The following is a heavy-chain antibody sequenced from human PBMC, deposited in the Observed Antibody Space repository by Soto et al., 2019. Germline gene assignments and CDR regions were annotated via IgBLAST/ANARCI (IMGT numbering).Heavy chain of an antibody. D-gene: IGHD1-26*01. CDR2: VIYDGTNK. J-gene: IGHJ5*02. V-gene: IGHV3-30-3*01. CDR3: AREGGGGNWLDP. CDR1: GFTFSDYA. Sequence: QVQLVESGGGVVQPGRSLRLSCAASGFTFSDYAMHWVRQAPGKGLDWVAYVIYDGTNKYYADSVKGRFSISRDNSKNTLYLQMTSLTTEDTALYYCAREGGGGNWLDPWGQGTLVTVSS.